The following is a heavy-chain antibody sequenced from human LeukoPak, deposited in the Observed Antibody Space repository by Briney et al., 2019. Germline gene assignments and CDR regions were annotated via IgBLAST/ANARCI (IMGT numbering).Heavy chain of an antibody. CDR2: ISVYNGHT. CDR3: AKFCSGGGCYHNWFDP. V-gene: IGHV1-18*01. J-gene: IGHJ5*02. Sequence: ASVKVSCKASGYTFTRYGISWVRQAPGQRLEWMGWISVYNGHTNYAQKLQDRVTMTTDTSTNTAYMELRSLRSDDTAVYYCAKFCSGGGCYHNWFDPWGQGTLVTVSS. D-gene: IGHD2-15*01. CDR1: GYTFTRYG.